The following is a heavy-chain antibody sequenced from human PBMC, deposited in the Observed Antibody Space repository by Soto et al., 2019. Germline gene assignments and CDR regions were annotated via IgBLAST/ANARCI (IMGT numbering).Heavy chain of an antibody. Sequence: NPSETLSLTCTVSGGSISSYYWSWIRQPPGKGLEWIGYIYYSGSTNYNPSLKSRVTISVDTSKNQFSLKLSSVTAADTAVYYCARVRTYSYVPGVGAFDIWGQGTMVTVSS. D-gene: IGHD5-18*01. CDR2: IYYSGST. CDR1: GGSISSYY. V-gene: IGHV4-59*01. CDR3: ARVRTYSYVPGVGAFDI. J-gene: IGHJ3*02.